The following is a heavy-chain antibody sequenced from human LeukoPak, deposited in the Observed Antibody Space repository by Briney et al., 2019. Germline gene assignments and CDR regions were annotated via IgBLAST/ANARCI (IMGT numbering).Heavy chain of an antibody. CDR1: GFTFSSYS. D-gene: IGHD3-3*01. CDR2: ISSSSSYI. Sequence: GGSLRLSCAASGFTFSSYSMNWVLQAPGKGLEWVSSISSSSSYIYYADSVKGRFTISRDNAKNSLYLQMNSLRAEDTAVYYCARDSRFLEWLYPFDYWGQGTLVTVSS. CDR3: ARDSRFLEWLYPFDY. J-gene: IGHJ4*02. V-gene: IGHV3-21*01.